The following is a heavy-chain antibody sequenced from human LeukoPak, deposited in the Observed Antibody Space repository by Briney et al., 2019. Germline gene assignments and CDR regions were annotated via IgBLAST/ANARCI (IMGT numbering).Heavy chain of an antibody. Sequence: GASVKLSRKSTGYTFTIYGISWVRRAPGQRLEWMVWISAYNGNTNSAQKHPGRVTMTTDTSTSTTYMELMSLRSVDTAVYYCAWADHYCCYYLDVWGKGTPVTVSS. V-gene: IGHV1-18*01. CDR1: GYTFTIYG. CDR2: ISAYNGNT. CDR3: AWADHYCCYYLDV. J-gene: IGHJ6*03.